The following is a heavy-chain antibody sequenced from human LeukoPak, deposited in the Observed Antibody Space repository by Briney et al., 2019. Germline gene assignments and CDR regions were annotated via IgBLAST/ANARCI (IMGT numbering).Heavy chain of an antibody. Sequence: ASETLSLTCAVYGGFSSGWYWRGIRQPPGEGGGWSGEINHRGSTNYNPSLKSRVTISVSTSKNQSSLKRSSVTPADTAVHYCARGRPRFGETRPGNYWGQGTLVPVSS. CDR1: GGFSSGWY. D-gene: IGHD3-10*01. CDR2: INHRGST. CDR3: ARGRPRFGETRPGNY. J-gene: IGHJ4*02. V-gene: IGHV4-34*01.